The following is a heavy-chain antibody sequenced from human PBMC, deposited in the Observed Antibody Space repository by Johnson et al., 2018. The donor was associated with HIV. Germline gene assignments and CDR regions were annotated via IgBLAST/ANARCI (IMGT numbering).Heavy chain of an antibody. CDR1: GFTFSDHY. V-gene: IGHV3-11*04. Sequence: QVQLVESGGGLVQPGRSLRLSCAASGFTFSDHYMTWIRQAPGTGLECISSISSSGRTTYYADSVKGRFTISRNNVQNSMLLQMNSLRADDTAVYFCVRRMVVGYVAFDIWGQGTMVSVSS. J-gene: IGHJ3*02. CDR3: VRRMVVGYVAFDI. CDR2: ISSSGRTT. D-gene: IGHD2-21*01.